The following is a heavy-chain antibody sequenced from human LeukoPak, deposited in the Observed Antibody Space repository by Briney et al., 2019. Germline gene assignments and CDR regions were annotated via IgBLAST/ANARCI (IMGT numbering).Heavy chain of an antibody. CDR3: AKESRGGWYFDY. CDR1: GFTFSSNV. Sequence: GGSLRLSCAASGFTFSSNVMIWVRQAPGKGLEWVSSIPASGGTTYYADSVKGRFTISRDNSKNSLYLQMNSLRAEDTAVYYCAKESRGGWYFDYWGQGTLVTVSS. V-gene: IGHV3-23*01. J-gene: IGHJ4*02. CDR2: IPASGGTT. D-gene: IGHD6-19*01.